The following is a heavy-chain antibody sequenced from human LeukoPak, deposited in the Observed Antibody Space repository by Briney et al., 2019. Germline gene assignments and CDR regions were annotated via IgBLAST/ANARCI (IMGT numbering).Heavy chain of an antibody. CDR3: AKDLIGYSSNSGAFDI. D-gene: IGHD6-13*01. Sequence: GGSLRLSCAASGFTFDDYAMHWVRQAPGKGLEWVSGISWNSGSIGYADSVKGRFTISRDNAKNSLYLQMNSLRAEDTALYYCAKDLIGYSSNSGAFDIWGQGTMVTVSS. V-gene: IGHV3-9*01. CDR2: ISWNSGSI. CDR1: GFTFDDYA. J-gene: IGHJ3*02.